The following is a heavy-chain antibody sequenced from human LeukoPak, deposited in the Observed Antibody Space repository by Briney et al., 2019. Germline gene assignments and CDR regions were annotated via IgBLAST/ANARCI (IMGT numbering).Heavy chain of an antibody. D-gene: IGHD2-21*01. J-gene: IGHJ6*03. CDR2: IYYSGST. V-gene: IGHV4-39*07. Sequence: SETLSLTCTVSGGSISSSSYYWGWIRQPPGKGLEWIGSIYYSGSTYYNPSLKSRVTISVDTSKNQFSLKLSSVTAADTAVYYCARVGRLFVYYYYYYMDVWGKGTTVTVSS. CDR3: ARVGRLFVYYYYYYMDV. CDR1: GGSISSSSYY.